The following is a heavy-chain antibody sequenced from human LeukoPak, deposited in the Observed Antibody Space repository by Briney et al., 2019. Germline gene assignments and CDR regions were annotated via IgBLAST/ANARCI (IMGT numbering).Heavy chain of an antibody. D-gene: IGHD3-10*01. CDR2: INHSGST. V-gene: IGHV4-34*01. CDR3: ARRTVRGVIFAY. Sequence: GSLRLSCAASGFTFSSYWMSWVRQAPGKELEWIGEINHSGSTNYNPSLKSRVTISVDTSKNQFSLKLSSVTAADTAVYYCARRTVRGVIFAYWGQGTLATVSS. J-gene: IGHJ4*02. CDR1: GFTFSSYW.